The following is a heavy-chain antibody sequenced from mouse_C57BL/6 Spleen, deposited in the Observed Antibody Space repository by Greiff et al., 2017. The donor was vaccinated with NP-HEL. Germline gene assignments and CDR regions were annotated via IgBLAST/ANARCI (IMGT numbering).Heavy chain of an antibody. CDR3: ARSLPAMDY. J-gene: IGHJ4*01. CDR2: IRNKANGYTT. CDR1: GFTFTDYY. V-gene: IGHV7-3*01. Sequence: EVQRVESGGGLVQPGGSLSLSCAASGFTFTDYYMSWVRQPPGKALEWLGFIRNKANGYTTEYSASVKGRFTISRDNSQSILYLQMNALRAEDSATYYCARSLPAMDYWGQGTSVTVSS.